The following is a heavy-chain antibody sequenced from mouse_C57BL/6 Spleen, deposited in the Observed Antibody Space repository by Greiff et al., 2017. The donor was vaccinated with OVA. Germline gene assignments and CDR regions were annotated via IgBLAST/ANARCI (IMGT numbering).Heavy chain of an antibody. V-gene: IGHV1-61*01. Sequence: QVQLQQPGAELVRPGSSVKLSCKASGYTFTSYWMDWVKQRPGQGLEWIGNIYPSDSETHYNQKFKDKATLTVAKSSSTAYMQLSSLTSEDSAVYYCARRAYSNYYYAMDYWGQGTSVTVSS. CDR3: ARRAYSNYYYAMDY. CDR2: IYPSDSET. J-gene: IGHJ4*01. D-gene: IGHD2-5*01. CDR1: GYTFTSYW.